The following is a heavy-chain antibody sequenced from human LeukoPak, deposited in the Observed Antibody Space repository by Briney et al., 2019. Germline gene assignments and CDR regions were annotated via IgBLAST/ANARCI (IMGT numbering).Heavy chain of an antibody. J-gene: IGHJ4*02. V-gene: IGHV4-59*01. CDR1: GGSISGWY. Sequence: ASETLSLTCTVSGGSISGWYWSWIRQPPGKGLEWIGYIYDNGNTNYNPSLKSRVTMSVDTSKNQFSMKLSSVTAADTATYYCARETRLTGFFGGLGFNYWGQGTLVTVSS. D-gene: IGHD3-16*01. CDR3: ARETRLTGFFGGLGFNY. CDR2: IYDNGNT.